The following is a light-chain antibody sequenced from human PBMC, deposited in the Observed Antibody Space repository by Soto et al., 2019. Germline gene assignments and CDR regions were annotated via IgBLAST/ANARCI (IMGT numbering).Light chain of an antibody. Sequence: DIQMTQSPSSLSASIGDRVILTCQASQDIPNSLNWYQHKPGKAPKLLIYDASNLERGVPARFSGSGSGTDFSFTTSSLQPEDIATYYCQQYENLPPTFGQGTRLEIK. CDR3: QQYENLPPT. CDR1: QDIPNS. V-gene: IGKV1-33*01. J-gene: IGKJ5*01. CDR2: DAS.